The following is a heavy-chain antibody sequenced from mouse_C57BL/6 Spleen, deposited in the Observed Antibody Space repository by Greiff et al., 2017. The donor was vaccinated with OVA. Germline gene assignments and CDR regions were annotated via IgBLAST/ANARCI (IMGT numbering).Heavy chain of an antibody. Sequence: EVQLVESGPGLVKPSQSLSLTCSVTGYSITSGYYWNWIRQFPGNKLEWMGYISYDGSNNYNPSLKNRISITRDTSKNQFFLKLNSVTTEDTATYYCAREEGITTVVAGNYAMDYWGQGTSVTVSS. D-gene: IGHD1-1*01. CDR3: AREEGITTVVAGNYAMDY. CDR1: GYSITSGYY. CDR2: ISYDGSN. V-gene: IGHV3-6*01. J-gene: IGHJ4*01.